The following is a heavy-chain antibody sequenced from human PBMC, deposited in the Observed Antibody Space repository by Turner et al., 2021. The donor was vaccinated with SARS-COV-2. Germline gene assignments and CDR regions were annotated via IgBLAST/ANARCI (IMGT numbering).Heavy chain of an antibody. D-gene: IGHD5-18*01. V-gene: IGHV1-2*02. CDR1: GYTFTGYY. CDR3: ARDASVDTAMVTWFDP. CDR2: INPDSGGT. Sequence: QVQLVHSGSEVKKPGATVKVPCKASGYTFTGYYMHRVRQAPGQGLGWMGWINPDSGGTNSAQKFQGIITMTRDTSISPAYMELSSLRSDDTAVYYCARDASVDTAMVTWFDPWGQGTLVTVSS. J-gene: IGHJ5*02.